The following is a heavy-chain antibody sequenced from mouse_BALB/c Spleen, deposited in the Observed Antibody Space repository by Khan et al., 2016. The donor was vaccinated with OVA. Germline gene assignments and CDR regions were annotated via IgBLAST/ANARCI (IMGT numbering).Heavy chain of an antibody. D-gene: IGHD1-1*01. CDR1: GYTFTSYV. V-gene: IGHV1S136*01. CDR2: INPYNDGT. CDR3: ARRDYYGSSSFAY. Sequence: VQLKESGPELVKPGASVKMSCKASGYTFTSYVMHWVKQKPGQGLEWIGYINPYNDGTKYNEKFKGKATLTSDKSSSTADMELSSLTSEDSAVYYCARRDYYGSSSFAYWGQGTLVTVSA. J-gene: IGHJ3*01.